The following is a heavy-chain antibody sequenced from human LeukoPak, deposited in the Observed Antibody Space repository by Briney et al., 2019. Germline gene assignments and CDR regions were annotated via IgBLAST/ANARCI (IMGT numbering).Heavy chain of an antibody. Sequence: SGPTLVDPTQIPTLTFTFSGFSLSTSGVGVGWIRQPPGKALEGLALIYWDDDKRYSPSLKSRLTITKDTSKNQVVLTMTNMDPVDTATYYCALYYSSSWSLYDAFDIWGQGTMVTVSS. D-gene: IGHD6-13*01. J-gene: IGHJ3*02. CDR3: ALYYSSSWSLYDAFDI. CDR2: IYWDDDK. CDR1: GFSLSTSGVG. V-gene: IGHV2-5*02.